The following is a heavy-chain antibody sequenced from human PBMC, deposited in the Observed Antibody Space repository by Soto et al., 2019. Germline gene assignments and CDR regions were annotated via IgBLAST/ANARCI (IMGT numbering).Heavy chain of an antibody. Sequence: QVQLVESGGGVVQPGRSLRLSCAASGFTFSSYAMHWVRQAPGKGLEWVAVISYDGSNKYYADSVKGRFTISRDNSKNTLYLQMNSLRAEDTAVYYCVGDGPVNLFDYWGQGTLVTVSS. CDR3: VGDGPVNLFDY. CDR1: GFTFSSYA. CDR2: ISYDGSNK. J-gene: IGHJ4*02. V-gene: IGHV3-30-3*01. D-gene: IGHD2-21*02.